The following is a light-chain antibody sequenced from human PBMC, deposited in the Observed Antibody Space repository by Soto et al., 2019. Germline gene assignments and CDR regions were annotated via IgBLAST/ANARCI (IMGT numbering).Light chain of an antibody. J-gene: IGLJ1*01. CDR3: SAYTSGIQF. Sequence: QSVLTQPASVSGSPGQSITISCTGTSSDSTYYYFVPWYQQHPGKAPKLLIYEVNNRPSGVSHRFSGSKSGNMASLTISVLQAEDEADYYWSAYTSGIQFFGTGTKVTVL. V-gene: IGLV2-14*01. CDR2: EVN. CDR1: SSDSTYYYF.